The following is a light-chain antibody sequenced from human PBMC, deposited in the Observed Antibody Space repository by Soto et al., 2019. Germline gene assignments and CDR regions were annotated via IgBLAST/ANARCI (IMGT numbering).Light chain of an antibody. V-gene: IGLV6-57*01. Sequence: NFMLTQPHSVSESPGKTVTISCTRSSGSIASNYVQWYQQRPGSSPTTVIYEDNQRPSGVPDPFSGSIDSSSNSASLTISGLETEDEADYYCQSYDATNQVFGGGTQLTVL. J-gene: IGLJ3*02. CDR3: QSYDATNQV. CDR1: SGSIASNY. CDR2: EDN.